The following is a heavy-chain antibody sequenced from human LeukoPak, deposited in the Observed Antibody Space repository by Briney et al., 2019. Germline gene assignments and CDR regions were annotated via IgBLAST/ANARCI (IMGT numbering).Heavy chain of an antibody. CDR1: GFNLSSYA. CDR3: ARDTSGYDTGDAFDI. V-gene: IGHV3-30*04. D-gene: IGHD5-12*01. J-gene: IGHJ3*02. CDR2: TSYDERNK. Sequence: PGGSLRLSCAASGFNLSSYALHWVRQAPGKGLQWVAVTSYDERNKYYADSVRGRFTISRDNSKNTLYLQMNRLRAEDTAVYYCARDTSGYDTGDAFDIWGQGTMVTVSS.